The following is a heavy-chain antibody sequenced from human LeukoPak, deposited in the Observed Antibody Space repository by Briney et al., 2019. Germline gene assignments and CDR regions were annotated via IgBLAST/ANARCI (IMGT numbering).Heavy chain of an antibody. CDR2: ISPDGNKE. CDR1: GFTFSIFG. V-gene: IGHV3-30*18. D-gene: IGHD1/OR15-1a*01. J-gene: IGHJ4*02. Sequence: GGSLRLSCAASGFTFSIFGIHWVRQAPGKGLEWVAAISPDGNKEDYTESVKGRFTVSRDNSNNMIYLQMNSLRGEDSAVYYCAKVNNYDDYWGQGTLVTVSS. CDR3: AKVNNYDDY.